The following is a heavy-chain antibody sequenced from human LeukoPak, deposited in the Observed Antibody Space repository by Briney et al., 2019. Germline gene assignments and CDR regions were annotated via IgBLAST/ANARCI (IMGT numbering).Heavy chain of an antibody. CDR3: ARDPVPFFQH. D-gene: IGHD1-1*01. Sequence: AGGSLRLSCAASGFTFSSYSMNWVRQAPGKGLEWVSSISSSSSYIYYADSVKGRFTISRGNAKNSLYLQMNSLRAEDTAVYYCARDPVPFFQHWGQGTLVTVSS. V-gene: IGHV3-21*01. J-gene: IGHJ1*01. CDR2: ISSSSSYI. CDR1: GFTFSSYS.